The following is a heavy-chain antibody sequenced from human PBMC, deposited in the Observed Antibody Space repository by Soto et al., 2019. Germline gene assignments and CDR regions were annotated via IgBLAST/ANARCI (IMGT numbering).Heavy chain of an antibody. CDR3: ARDSLYDSSGYYYLAP. V-gene: IGHV3-30-3*01. J-gene: IGHJ5*02. CDR1: GFTFSSYA. CDR2: ISYDGSNK. Sequence: QVQLVESGGGVVQPGRSLRLSCAASGFTFSSYAMHWVRQAPGKGLEWVAVISYDGSNKYYADSVKGRFTISRDNSKNXLYLQMNSLRAEDTTVYYCARDSLYDSSGYYYLAPWGQGTLVTVSS. D-gene: IGHD3-22*01.